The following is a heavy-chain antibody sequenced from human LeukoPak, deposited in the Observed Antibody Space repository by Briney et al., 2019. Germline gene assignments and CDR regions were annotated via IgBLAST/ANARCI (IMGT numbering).Heavy chain of an antibody. CDR2: ISSSGSTI. J-gene: IGHJ6*02. CDR3: ARERVDIVATGQFGYYYGMDV. V-gene: IGHV3-11*01. D-gene: IGHD5-12*01. CDR1: GFTFSDYY. Sequence: GGSLRLSCAASGFTFSDYYMSWIRQAPGKGLEWVSYISSSGSTIYYADSVKGRFTISRDNAKNSLYLQMNSLRAEDTAVYYCARERVDIVATGQFGYYYGMDVWGQGTTVTVSS.